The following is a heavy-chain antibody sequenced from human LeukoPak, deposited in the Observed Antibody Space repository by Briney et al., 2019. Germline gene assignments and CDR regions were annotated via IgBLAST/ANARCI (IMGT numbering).Heavy chain of an antibody. J-gene: IGHJ4*02. CDR1: GFTFSSYS. V-gene: IGHV3-21*01. CDR2: ISSSSSHI. CDR3: ARGAHGSSNR. Sequence: GGSLRLSCAASGFTFSSYSMNWVRQAPGKGLEWVSSISSSSSHIYYADSVKGRFTISRDNAKNSLYLQMNSLRAEDTAVYYCARGAHGSSNRWGQGTLVTVSS. D-gene: IGHD6-6*01.